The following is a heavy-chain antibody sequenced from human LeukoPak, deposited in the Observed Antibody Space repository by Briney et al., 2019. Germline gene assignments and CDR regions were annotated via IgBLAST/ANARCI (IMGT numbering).Heavy chain of an antibody. V-gene: IGHV4-34*01. D-gene: IGHD6-19*01. CDR2: INHSGST. J-gene: IGHJ6*04. Sequence: SETLSLTCAFYRGSFRGYYWSWIRQPPAKGLEWIGEINHSGSTNYNPSLKSRVTISVDTSKNQFSLKLSSVTAADTAVYYCARGGGSGWYHYYYGMDVWGKGTTVTVSS. CDR1: RGSFRGYY. CDR3: ARGGGSGWYHYYYGMDV.